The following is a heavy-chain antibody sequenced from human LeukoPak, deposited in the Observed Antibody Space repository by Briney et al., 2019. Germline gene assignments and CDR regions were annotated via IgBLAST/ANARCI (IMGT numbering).Heavy chain of an antibody. V-gene: IGHV3-23*01. CDR1: GFTFSGYS. J-gene: IGHJ4*02. Sequence: AGESLRLSCTVSGFTFSGYSMNWVRQAPGKGLEWVSAISGGGDITYYADSVTGRFTISRDNSKDTLFLQMHSLRPGDTAVYYCVREDTPATANYWGQGTLVTISS. CDR3: VREDTPATANY. D-gene: IGHD2-21*02. CDR2: ISGGGDIT.